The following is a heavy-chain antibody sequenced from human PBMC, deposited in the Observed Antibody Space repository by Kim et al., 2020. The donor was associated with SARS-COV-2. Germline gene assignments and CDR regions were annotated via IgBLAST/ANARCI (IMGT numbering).Heavy chain of an antibody. D-gene: IGHD2-2*01. CDR3: ARDCSSTSCQLYYYYGMDV. Sequence: GGSLRLSCAASGFTFSSYEMNWVRQAPGKGLEWVSYISSSGSTIYYADSVKGRFTISRDNAKNSLYLQMNSLRAEDTAVYYCARDCSSTSCQLYYYYGMDVWGQGTTVTVSS. CDR2: ISSSGSTI. V-gene: IGHV3-48*03. CDR1: GFTFSSYE. J-gene: IGHJ6*02.